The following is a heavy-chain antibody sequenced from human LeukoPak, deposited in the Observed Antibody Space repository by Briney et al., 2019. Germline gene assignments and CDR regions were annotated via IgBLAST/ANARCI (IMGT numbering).Heavy chain of an antibody. CDR2: IYYSGST. J-gene: IGHJ6*03. D-gene: IGHD6-13*01. CDR1: GYSISSGYY. CDR3: ARGIRSWYYYYYYMDV. Sequence: SETLSLTCTVSGYSISSGYYWGWIRQPPGKGLEWIGSIYYSGSTYYNPSLKSRVTISVDTSKNQFSLKLSSVTAADTAVYYCARGIRSWYYYYYYMDVWGKGTTVTVSS. V-gene: IGHV4-38-2*02.